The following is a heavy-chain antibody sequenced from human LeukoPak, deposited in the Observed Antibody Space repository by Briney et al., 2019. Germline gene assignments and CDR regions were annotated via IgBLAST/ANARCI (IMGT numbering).Heavy chain of an antibody. CDR1: GDSVSSNTYY. V-gene: IGHV4-39*07. CDR2: IYHSGST. J-gene: IGHJ4*02. D-gene: IGHD6-13*01. CDR3: ARDREETAAGIFDY. Sequence: PSETLSLTCTVSGDSVSSNTYYWGWNRQPPGKGLEWIGSIYHSGSTYYNPSLKSRVTISVDTSKNQFSLKLSSVTAADTAVYYCARDREETAAGIFDYWGQGTLVTVSS.